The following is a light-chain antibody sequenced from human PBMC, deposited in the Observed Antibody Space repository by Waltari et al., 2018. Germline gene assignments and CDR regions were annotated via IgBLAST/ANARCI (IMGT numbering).Light chain of an antibody. CDR3: LLYYGGARV. V-gene: IGLV7-43*01. J-gene: IGLJ2*01. Sequence: QTVVTQEPSLTVSPGGTVTLTCASSTGAVTSGYYPNWFQQKPGQAPRALIYSTSNKQPWTPARFSGSLLGGKAALTLSGVQPEDEAEYYCLLYYGGARVLGGGTKLTVL. CDR2: STS. CDR1: TGAVTSGYY.